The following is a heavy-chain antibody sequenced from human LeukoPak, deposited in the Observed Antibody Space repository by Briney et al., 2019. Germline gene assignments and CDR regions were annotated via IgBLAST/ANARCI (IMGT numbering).Heavy chain of an antibody. Sequence: PGGSLRLSCAASGLRFSDYYVSWIRQAPGKGLQWVSYISSGGDIMHYADSVKGRFTSSRDNAKNSLYLQMNSLRAEDTAVYYCARAPSYDSSGYYAEGWGQGTLVTVSS. J-gene: IGHJ4*02. D-gene: IGHD3-22*01. CDR3: ARAPSYDSSGYYAEG. CDR2: ISSGGDIM. V-gene: IGHV3-11*04. CDR1: GLRFSDYY.